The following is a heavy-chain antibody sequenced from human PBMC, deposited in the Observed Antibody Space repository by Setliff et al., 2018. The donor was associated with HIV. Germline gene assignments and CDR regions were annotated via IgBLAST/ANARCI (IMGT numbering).Heavy chain of an antibody. CDR2: TYPSGNI. J-gene: IGHJ4*02. Sequence: SETLSLTCTVSGGSISSYYWSWIRQPAGKGLEWIGRTYPSGNINYNPSLKSQLTMSIDTSKNQFSLKLSSVTATDTAVYYCARDAGPHYGSGPPLEYWGQGIQVTVSS. D-gene: IGHD3-10*01. CDR1: GGSISSYY. V-gene: IGHV4-4*07. CDR3: ARDAGPHYGSGPPLEY.